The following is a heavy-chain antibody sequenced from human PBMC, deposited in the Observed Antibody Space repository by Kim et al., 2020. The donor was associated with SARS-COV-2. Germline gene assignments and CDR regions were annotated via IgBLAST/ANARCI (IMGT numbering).Heavy chain of an antibody. D-gene: IGHD1-26*01. Sequence: SVKVSCKASGGTFSSYTISWVRQAPGQGLEWMGRIIPILGIANYAQKFQDRVTITADKSTSTAYMELSSLRSEDTAVYYCAREGPGGSSAAEDYWGQGTLVTVSS. CDR3: AREGPGGSSAAEDY. CDR1: GGTFSSYT. V-gene: IGHV1-69*04. J-gene: IGHJ4*02. CDR2: IIPILGIA.